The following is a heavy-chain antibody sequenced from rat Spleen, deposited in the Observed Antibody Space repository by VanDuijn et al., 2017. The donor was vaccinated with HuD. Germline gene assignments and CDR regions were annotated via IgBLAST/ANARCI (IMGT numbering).Heavy chain of an antibody. CDR2: IWTGGSK. V-gene: IGHV2-43*01. D-gene: IGHD1-11*01. Sequence: QVQLEESGPGLVQPSQTLSLTCAVSGFSLTSYHVAWVRQFPGKGLEWMGIIWTGGSKAYDSLFKSRLSISRDTSKSQVFLKMNSLQIEDTATYYCARAINYGGYGYVMDVWGQGASVTVSS. CDR3: ARAINYGGYGYVMDV. CDR1: GFSLTSYH. J-gene: IGHJ4*01.